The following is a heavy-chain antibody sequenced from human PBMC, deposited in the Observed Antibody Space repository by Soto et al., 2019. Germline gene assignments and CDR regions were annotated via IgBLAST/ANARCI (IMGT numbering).Heavy chain of an antibody. Sequence: SGSLALTCTLSGGSISSYYCIWIRQNAGKGLEWIGRIYTSGSTNYNPSLKSRVSISIDKSRNQVSLILTSVTAADTAVYYCAAYVGTGGYGAFDIWGQGTVVTVSS. CDR2: IYTSGST. CDR3: AAYVGTGGYGAFDI. D-gene: IGHD3-16*01. J-gene: IGHJ3*02. V-gene: IGHV4-4*07. CDR1: GGSISSYY.